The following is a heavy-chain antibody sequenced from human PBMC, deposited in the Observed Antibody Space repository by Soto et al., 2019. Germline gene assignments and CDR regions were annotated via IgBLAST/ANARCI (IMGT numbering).Heavy chain of an antibody. D-gene: IGHD3-22*01. J-gene: IGHJ4*02. CDR2: IIPIFGTA. CDR1: GGTFSSYA. Sequence: SVKVSCKASGGTFSSYAISWVRQAPGQGLEWMGGIIPIFGTANYAQKLQGRVTMTTDTSTSTAYMELRSLGSDDTAVYYCARTTGLSGYYGYWGQGTLVTVSS. V-gene: IGHV1-69*05. CDR3: ARTTGLSGYYGY.